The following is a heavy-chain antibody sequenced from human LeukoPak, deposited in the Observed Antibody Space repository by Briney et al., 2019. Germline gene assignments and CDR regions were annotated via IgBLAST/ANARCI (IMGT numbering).Heavy chain of an antibody. V-gene: IGHV3-23*01. J-gene: IGHJ2*01. CDR1: GFTFSSHA. CDR3: AKDRTVVPLAYWYFDL. D-gene: IGHD2-2*01. Sequence: GGSLRLSCAASGFTFSSHAMTWFRQGPGKGLEWVSSIYGGGDSTFYADSVKGRFTIFRDNSKYTLDLQMNSLRVEDPGMYYCAKDRTVVPLAYWYFDLWGRGTLVTVSS. CDR2: IYGGGDST.